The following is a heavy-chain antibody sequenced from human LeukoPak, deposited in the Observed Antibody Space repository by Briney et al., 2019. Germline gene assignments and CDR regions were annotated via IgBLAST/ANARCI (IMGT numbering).Heavy chain of an antibody. CDR1: GFTFSSYS. V-gene: IGHV3-21*01. D-gene: IGHD2-15*01. CDR3: ARLLAAPNYYYGMDV. Sequence: GGSLRLSCAASGFTFSSYSMNWVRQAPGKGLEWVSSISSSSSYIYYADSVKGRFTISRDNAKNSLYLQMNSLRAEDTAVFYCARLLAAPNYYYGMDVWGKGTTVTVSS. CDR2: ISSSSSYI. J-gene: IGHJ6*04.